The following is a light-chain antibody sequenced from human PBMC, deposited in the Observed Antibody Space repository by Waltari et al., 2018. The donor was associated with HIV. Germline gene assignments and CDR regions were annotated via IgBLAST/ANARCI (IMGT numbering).Light chain of an antibody. J-gene: IGKJ4*01. CDR2: GAS. Sequence: EIVLTQSPGTLSLSAGRRATLSCKTSQSVSSSHVAWLQQRPGQAPSLLISGASNRATDIPDRFSGSWSGTDFPITINRLEPEDSAVCYLQPFGGSSGLTFGGGTKVEIK. CDR3: QPFGGSSGLT. CDR1: QSVSSSH. V-gene: IGKV3-20*01.